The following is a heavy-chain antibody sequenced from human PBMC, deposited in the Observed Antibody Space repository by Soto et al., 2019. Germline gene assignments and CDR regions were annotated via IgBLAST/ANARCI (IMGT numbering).Heavy chain of an antibody. V-gene: IGHV6-1*01. CDR3: ARDRSPGSSSWYDY. Sequence: SQTLSLTCAISGDSVSSNSAAWNWIRQSPSRGLEWLGRTYYGSKWYNDYAVSVRSRITINPDTSKNQFSLQLNSVTPEGTAVYFCARDRSPGSSSWYDYWGQGTLVTVSS. D-gene: IGHD6-13*01. J-gene: IGHJ4*02. CDR1: GDSVSSNSAA. CDR2: TYYGSKWYN.